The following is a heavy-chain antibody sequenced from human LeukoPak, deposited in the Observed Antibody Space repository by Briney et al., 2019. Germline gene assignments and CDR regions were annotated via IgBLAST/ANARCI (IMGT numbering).Heavy chain of an antibody. CDR2: IIPILGIA. D-gene: IGHD3-22*01. V-gene: IGHV1-69*04. J-gene: IGHJ4*02. CDR1: GGTFSSYA. Sequence: GASVKVSCKASGGTFSSYAISWVRQAPGQGLEWMGRIIPILGIANYAQKFQGRVTITADKSTSTAYMELRSLRSDDTAVYYCAIYYYDSSGYYYVPSDYWGQGTLVTVSS. CDR3: AIYYYDSSGYYYVPSDY.